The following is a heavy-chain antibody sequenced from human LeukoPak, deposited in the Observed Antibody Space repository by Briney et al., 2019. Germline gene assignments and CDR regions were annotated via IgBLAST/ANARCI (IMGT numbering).Heavy chain of an antibody. J-gene: IGHJ4*02. CDR3: ARHFDTAMAFDY. CDR2: ISYTGST. V-gene: IGHV4-39*01. CDR1: GGSISSGTYY. D-gene: IGHD5-18*01. Sequence: PSETLSPTCTVSGGSISSGTYYWGWIRQPPGKGLEWIGSISYTGSTYYNPSLKSRVTISVDTSKNHFSLRLSSVTAADTAVYYCARHFDTAMAFDYWGQGTLVTVSS.